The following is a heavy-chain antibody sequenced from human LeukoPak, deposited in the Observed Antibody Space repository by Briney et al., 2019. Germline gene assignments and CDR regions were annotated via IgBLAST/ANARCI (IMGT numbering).Heavy chain of an antibody. J-gene: IGHJ4*02. Sequence: SETLSLTCTVSGGSISSYYWSWIRQPPGKGVEWIGYIYYSGSTNYNPSLKSRVTISVDTSKNQFSLKLSSVTAADTAVYYCARELDSSGWYGISYWGQGTLVTVSS. V-gene: IGHV4-59*01. D-gene: IGHD6-19*01. CDR2: IYYSGST. CDR1: GGSISSYY. CDR3: ARELDSSGWYGISY.